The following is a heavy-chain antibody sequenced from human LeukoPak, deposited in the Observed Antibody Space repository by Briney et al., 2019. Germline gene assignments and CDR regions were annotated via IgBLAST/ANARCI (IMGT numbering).Heavy chain of an antibody. V-gene: IGHV4-4*07. CDR1: GGSISSYY. Sequence: MASETLSLTCTVSGGSISSYYWSWIRQPAGKGLEWVVRIHTTGSTNYNPSLKSRVTMSVDTSTKQFFLKLTSVTAADTARYFCGRSVGAFADVRRDALDIGGEGTMVTVSS. D-gene: IGHD2-15*01. CDR2: IHTTGST. J-gene: IGHJ3*02. CDR3: GRSVGAFADVRRDALDI.